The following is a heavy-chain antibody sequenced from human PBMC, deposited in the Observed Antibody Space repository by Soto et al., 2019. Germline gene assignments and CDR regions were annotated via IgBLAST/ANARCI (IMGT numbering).Heavy chain of an antibody. CDR3: ERGQEGVVATH. CDR1: GGSLSGYY. J-gene: IGHJ4*02. V-gene: IGHV4-34*01. CDR2: IKDGGRT. Sequence: QVQLQQWGAGLLKPSETLSLNCAVNGGSLSGYYWSWIRQPPGKGLEWIGEIKDGGRTNYSPSLKSXXTXSXXTSNNQFSLRLYSVTAADTGVYYCERGQEGVVATHWDQGTLVTVSS. D-gene: IGHD5-12*01.